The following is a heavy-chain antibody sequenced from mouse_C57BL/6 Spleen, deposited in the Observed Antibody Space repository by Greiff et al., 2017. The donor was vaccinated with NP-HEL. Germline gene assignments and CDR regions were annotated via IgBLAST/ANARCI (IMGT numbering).Heavy chain of an antibody. V-gene: IGHV1-50*01. CDR1: GYTFTSYW. J-gene: IGHJ4*01. CDR2: IDPSDSYT. Sequence: QVQLQQPGAELVKPGASVKLSCKASGYTFTSYWMQWVKQRPGQGLEWIGEIDPSDSYTNYNQKFKGKATLTVDTSSSTAYMQLSSLTSEDSAVYYCARRYSYILYGMDYWGQGTSVTVSS. D-gene: IGHD1-1*01. CDR3: ARRYSYILYGMDY.